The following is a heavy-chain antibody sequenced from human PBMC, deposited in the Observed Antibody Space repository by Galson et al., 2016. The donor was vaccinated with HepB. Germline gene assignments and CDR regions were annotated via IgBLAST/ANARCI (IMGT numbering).Heavy chain of an antibody. Sequence: SLRLSCAASGFTFTFYAMTWVRQAPGRGLEWVSYISPTSNDINFADSVVGRFSISRDNAKNSLYLQMNTLGAEDTAVYYCASPSGRFSVHTFDPWGQGTMVTVSS. CDR1: GFTFTFYA. J-gene: IGHJ3*01. CDR3: ASPSGRFSVHTFDP. D-gene: IGHD1-26*01. V-gene: IGHV3-21*01. CDR2: ISPTSNDI.